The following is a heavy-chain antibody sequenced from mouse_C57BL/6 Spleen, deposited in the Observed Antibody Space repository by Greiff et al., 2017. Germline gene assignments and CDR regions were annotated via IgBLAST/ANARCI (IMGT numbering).Heavy chain of an antibody. V-gene: IGHV1-81*01. CDR3: VCGKGYFDY. D-gene: IGHD1-1*02. Sequence: QVQLKESGAELARPGASVKLSCKASGYTFTSYGISWVKQRTGQGLEWIGEISPRSGNTYYNEKFKGKATLTADKSSSTAYMELRSLTSEDSAVYFCVCGKGYFDYWGQGTTLTVSS. CDR2: ISPRSGNT. J-gene: IGHJ2*01. CDR1: GYTFTSYG.